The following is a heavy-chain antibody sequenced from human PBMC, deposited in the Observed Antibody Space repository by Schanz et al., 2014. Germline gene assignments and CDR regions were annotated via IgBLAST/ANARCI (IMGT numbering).Heavy chain of an antibody. V-gene: IGHV1-18*01. J-gene: IGHJ4*02. CDR2: ISVYNHNK. D-gene: IGHD3-3*01. CDR1: GYTFTSYG. Sequence: QVQLVQSGAAVKKPGSSVRVSCKASGYTFTSYGISWVRQAPGQGLEWMGWISVYNHNKEYDQKFQGRVTMTTDTSTSTAYMALTDLRSDDTAVYYCARDRRFFDRDDLYYFDSWGQGTLVTVSS. CDR3: ARDRRFFDRDDLYYFDS.